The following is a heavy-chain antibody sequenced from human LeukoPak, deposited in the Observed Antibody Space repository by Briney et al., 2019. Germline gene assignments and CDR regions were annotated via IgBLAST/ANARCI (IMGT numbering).Heavy chain of an antibody. CDR3: VKEGSVVIITNIDY. CDR1: GFTFTNYA. J-gene: IGHJ4*02. V-gene: IGHV3-23*01. D-gene: IGHD3-22*01. CDR2: ISGSGGST. Sequence: HPGGSLRLSCAASGFTFTNYAMSWVRQAPGKGLEWVSGISGSGGSTYYADSVKGRLTISRDNSKNTLYLQMNSLRAEDTAVYYCVKEGSVVIITNIDYWGEGTLVTVSS.